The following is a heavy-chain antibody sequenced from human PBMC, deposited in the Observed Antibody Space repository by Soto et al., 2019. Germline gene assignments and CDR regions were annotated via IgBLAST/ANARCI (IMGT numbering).Heavy chain of an antibody. D-gene: IGHD2-15*01. J-gene: IGHJ4*02. CDR3: ARGWNSGGGSRGDYFDY. CDR1: GGSISSGGYY. CDR2: IYYSGST. Sequence: QVQLQESGPGLVKPSQTLSLTCPVSGGSISSGGYYWSWIRQHPGKGLEWIGYIYYSGSTYYNPSLKSRVTISVDTSKNQFSLKLSSVTAADTAVYYCARGWNSGGGSRGDYFDYWGQGTLVTVSS. V-gene: IGHV4-31*03.